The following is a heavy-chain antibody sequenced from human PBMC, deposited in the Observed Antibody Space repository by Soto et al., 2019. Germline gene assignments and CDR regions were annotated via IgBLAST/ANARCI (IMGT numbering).Heavy chain of an antibody. CDR2: IYYSGST. D-gene: IGHD3-22*01. CDR3: AREMYSSGYSPSER. Sequence: SETLSLTCTVSGGSLSGYFWSWIRQPPGKGLEWIGYIYYSGSTNYTPSLKSRVTMSVDTSKNQISLKLRSVTAADTAVYYCAREMYSSGYSPSERWGQGTVVIVSS. V-gene: IGHV4-59*01. CDR1: GGSLSGYF. J-gene: IGHJ4*02.